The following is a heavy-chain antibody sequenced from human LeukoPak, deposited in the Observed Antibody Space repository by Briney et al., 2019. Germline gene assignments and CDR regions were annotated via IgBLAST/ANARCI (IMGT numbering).Heavy chain of an antibody. CDR1: GFTFSSYG. D-gene: IGHD2-2*01. Sequence: GGSLRLSCAASGFTFSSYGMHWVRQAPGKGLEWVAFIRYDGSNKYYADSVKGRFTIPRDNSKNTLYLQMNSLRAEDTAVYYCAKARIVVVPAASDYWGQGTLVTVSS. V-gene: IGHV3-30*02. CDR3: AKARIVVVPAASDY. J-gene: IGHJ4*02. CDR2: IRYDGSNK.